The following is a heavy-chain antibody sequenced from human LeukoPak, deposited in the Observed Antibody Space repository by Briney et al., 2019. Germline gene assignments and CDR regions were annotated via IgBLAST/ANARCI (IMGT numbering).Heavy chain of an antibody. CDR3: ATARIGYYDSSGYAFDY. CDR1: GYTFTGYY. Sequence: ASVKVSCKASGYTFTGYYMHWVRQAPGQGLEWMGWINPNSGGTNYAQKFQGRVTMTRDTSTDTAYMELSSLRSEDTAVYYCATARIGYYDSSGYAFDYWGQGTLVTVSS. J-gene: IGHJ4*02. D-gene: IGHD3-22*01. CDR2: INPNSGGT. V-gene: IGHV1-2*02.